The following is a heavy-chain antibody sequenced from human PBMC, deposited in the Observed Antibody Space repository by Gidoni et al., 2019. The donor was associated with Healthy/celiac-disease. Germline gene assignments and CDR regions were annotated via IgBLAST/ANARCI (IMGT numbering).Heavy chain of an antibody. Sequence: QVQLQESGPGLVKPSQTLSLTCTVSGGSISSGGYYWRWIRQHPGKGLEWIGYIYYSGSTYYNPSLKSRVTISVDTSKNQFSLKLSSVTAADTAVYYCARRDSAYCGGDCFLYYFDYWGQGTLVTVSS. CDR3: ARRDSAYCGGDCFLYYFDY. CDR2: IYYSGST. J-gene: IGHJ4*02. V-gene: IGHV4-31*03. D-gene: IGHD2-21*02. CDR1: GGSISSGGYY.